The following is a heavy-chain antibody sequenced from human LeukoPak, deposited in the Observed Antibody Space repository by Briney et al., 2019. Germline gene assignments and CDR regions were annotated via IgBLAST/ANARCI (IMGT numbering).Heavy chain of an antibody. CDR3: ARVWSSGYYYPYYFDY. V-gene: IGHV4-39*07. J-gene: IGHJ4*02. D-gene: IGHD3-22*01. CDR1: GGSISSSSYY. CDR2: IYYSGST. Sequence: SETLSLTCTVSGGSISSSSYYWGWIRQPPGKGLEWIGSIYYSGSTYYNPSLKSRVTISVDTSKNQFSLKLSSVTAADTAVYYCARVWSSGYYYPYYFDYWGQGTLVTVSS.